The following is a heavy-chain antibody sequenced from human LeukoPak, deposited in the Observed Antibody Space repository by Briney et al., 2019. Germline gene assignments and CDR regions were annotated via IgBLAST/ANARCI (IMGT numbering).Heavy chain of an antibody. CDR2: INHSGST. Sequence: PSETLSFSCAVYGGSFSGYYWSWIRKPPGKGLEWIGEINHSGSTNYNPSLKSRVTISVDTSKNQFSLKLSSVTAADTAVYYCARGYDSSSNDAFDIWGQGTMVTVSS. D-gene: IGHD3-22*01. CDR1: GGSFSGYY. CDR3: ARGYDSSSNDAFDI. V-gene: IGHV4-34*01. J-gene: IGHJ3*02.